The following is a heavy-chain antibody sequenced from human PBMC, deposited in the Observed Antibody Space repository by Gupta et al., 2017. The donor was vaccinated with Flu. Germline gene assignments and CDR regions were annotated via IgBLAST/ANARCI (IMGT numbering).Heavy chain of an antibody. CDR2: IYTSGST. J-gene: IGHJ5*02. CDR3: ARESRPSDYFKFLYQFDP. Sequence: GKGLEWIGRIYTSGSTNYNPSLKSRVTMSVDTSKNQFSLKLSSVTAADTAVYYCARESRPSDYFKFLYQFDPWGQGTLVTGSS. D-gene: IGHD3-16*01. V-gene: IGHV4-4*07.